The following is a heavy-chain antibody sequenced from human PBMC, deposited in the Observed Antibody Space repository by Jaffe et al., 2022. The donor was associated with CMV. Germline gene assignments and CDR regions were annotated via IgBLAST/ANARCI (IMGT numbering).Heavy chain of an antibody. V-gene: IGHV3-30*18. CDR2: ISYDGSNK. CDR1: GFTFSSYG. Sequence: QVQLVESGGGVVQPGRSLRLSCAASGFTFSSYGMHWVRQAPGKGLEWVAVISYDGSNKYYADSVKGRFTISRDNSKNTLYLQMNSLRAEDTAVYYCAKVGPRYCTNGVCFNYYYYGMDVWGQGTTVTVSS. J-gene: IGHJ6*02. D-gene: IGHD2-8*01. CDR3: AKVGPRYCTNGVCFNYYYYGMDV.